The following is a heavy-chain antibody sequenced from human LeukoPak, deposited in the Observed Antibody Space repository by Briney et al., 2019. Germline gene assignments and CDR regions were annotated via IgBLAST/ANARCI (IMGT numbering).Heavy chain of an antibody. Sequence: GGSLRLSRAASGFAFSSYWMSWIRQAPGKGLEWVANMNQAGNEKYYVDSVEGGFTISRDNAKSSLYLQMNSLRAEDTAVYYCACPRGWHGYGAYDIWGQGTMVTVSS. D-gene: IGHD6-19*01. V-gene: IGHV3-7*05. CDR2: MNQAGNEK. CDR3: ACPRGWHGYGAYDI. J-gene: IGHJ3*02. CDR1: GFAFSSYW.